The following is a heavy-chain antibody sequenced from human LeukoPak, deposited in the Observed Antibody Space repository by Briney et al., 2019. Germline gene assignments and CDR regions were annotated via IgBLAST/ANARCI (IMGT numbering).Heavy chain of an antibody. CDR3: ARSSVYSSRWYAYYFDY. D-gene: IGHD6-13*01. CDR2: ISYDGSNK. J-gene: IGHJ4*02. V-gene: IGHV3-30-3*01. Sequence: GGSLRLSCAASGFTFSSYAMHWVRQAPGKGLEWVAVISYDGSNKHYADSVKGRFTISRDNSKNTLYLQMNSLRAEDTAVYYCARSSVYSSRWYAYYFDYWGQGTLVTVSS. CDR1: GFTFSSYA.